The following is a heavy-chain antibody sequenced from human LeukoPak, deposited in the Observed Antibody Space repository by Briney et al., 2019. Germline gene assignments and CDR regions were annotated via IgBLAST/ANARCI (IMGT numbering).Heavy chain of an antibody. CDR2: IRYDGSNK. CDR3: AKDLGYSYGYVDY. D-gene: IGHD5-18*01. V-gene: IGHV3-30*02. Sequence: GGSLRLSCAASGLPFSSFGMHWLRQAPGKGLEWVALIRYDGSNKYYADSVKGRFTISRDNSKNTLYLQVNSLRAEDTAMYYCAKDLGYSYGYVDYWGQGALVTVSA. J-gene: IGHJ4*02. CDR1: GLPFSSFG.